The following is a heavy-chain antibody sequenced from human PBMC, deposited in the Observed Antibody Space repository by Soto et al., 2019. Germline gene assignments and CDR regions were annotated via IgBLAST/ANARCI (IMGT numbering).Heavy chain of an antibody. CDR2: VSIGGST. D-gene: IGHD2-15*01. J-gene: IGHJ4*02. CDR1: GFTFSSYS. Sequence: GGSLRLSCAASGFTFSSYSIGWVRQGPWKGLEWVAVVSIGGSTHYADSVRGRFTISRDNYKNTLSLQMNSLTAEDTAVYFCAKRRGAGGHFDYWGQGALVPVYS. CDR3: AKRRGAGGHFDY. V-gene: IGHV3-23*01.